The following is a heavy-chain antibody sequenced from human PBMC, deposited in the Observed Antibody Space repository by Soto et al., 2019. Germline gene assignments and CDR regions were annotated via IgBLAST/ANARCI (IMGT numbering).Heavy chain of an antibody. CDR2: ISAYNGNT. D-gene: IGHD3-22*01. V-gene: IGHV1-18*01. CDR3: AKTYYDSSGYYHEEYYFDY. CDR1: GYTFTSYG. Sequence: ASVKVSCKDSGYTFTSYGISWVRQAPGQGLEWMGWISAYNGNTNYAQKLQGRVTMTTDTSTSTAYMELRSLRSDDTAVYYCAKTYYDSSGYYHEEYYFDYWGQGTLVTVSS. J-gene: IGHJ4*02.